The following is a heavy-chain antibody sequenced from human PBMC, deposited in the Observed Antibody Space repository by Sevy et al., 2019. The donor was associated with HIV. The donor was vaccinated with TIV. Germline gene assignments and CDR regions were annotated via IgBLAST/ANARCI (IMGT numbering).Heavy chain of an antibody. Sequence: GGSLILSCAASGFTFSDQYMDWVRQAPGKGLEWVGRIRNKVNGYTTEYAASVKGRFTISRDDSNNLLYLQMNSLRTEDTAVYYCARDLAGAPYVDAWGRGTTVTVSS. V-gene: IGHV3-72*01. CDR1: GFTFSDQY. J-gene: IGHJ6*03. CDR3: ARDLAGAPYVDA. D-gene: IGHD1-26*01. CDR2: IRNKVNGYTT.